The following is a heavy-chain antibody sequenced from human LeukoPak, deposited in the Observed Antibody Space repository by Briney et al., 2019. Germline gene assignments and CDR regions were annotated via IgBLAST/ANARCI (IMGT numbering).Heavy chain of an antibody. Sequence: SETLSLTCTVSGGSISSSSYYWGWIRQPPGKGLEWIGSIYYSGSTYYNPSLKSRVTISVDTSKNQFSLKLNSVTAADTAVYYCARTRGGWSGYWGLDYWGQGTLVTVSS. J-gene: IGHJ4*02. CDR1: GGSISSSSYY. V-gene: IGHV4-39*07. CDR2: IYYSGST. CDR3: ARTRGGWSGYWGLDY. D-gene: IGHD3-3*01.